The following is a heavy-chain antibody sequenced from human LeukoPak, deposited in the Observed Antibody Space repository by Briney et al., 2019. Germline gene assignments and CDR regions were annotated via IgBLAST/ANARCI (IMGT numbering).Heavy chain of an antibody. CDR3: VRDRDYAFDF. Sequence: GGTLRLSCAASGFTFSYYSMNWVRQAPGKGLEWSSYSNTDGTISYADSVKGRFTLSRDNAENTLYLQMYSLRDEDTAVYFCVRDRDYAFDFWGQGTMVTVSS. J-gene: IGHJ3*01. CDR2: SNTDGTI. V-gene: IGHV3-48*02. CDR1: GFTFSYYS.